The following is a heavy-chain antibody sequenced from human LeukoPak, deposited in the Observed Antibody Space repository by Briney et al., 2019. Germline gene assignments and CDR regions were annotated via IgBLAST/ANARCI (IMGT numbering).Heavy chain of an antibody. CDR1: GYTFTSYA. CDR3: ARSYYYDSSGYHAFDI. Sequence: ASVKVSCKASGYTFTSYAIHWVRQAPGQRLEWMGWINAGNGNTKYSQKFQGRVTITRDTSASTAYMELSSLRSEDTAVYYCARSYYYDSSGYHAFDIWGQGTMVTVSS. CDR2: INAGNGNT. V-gene: IGHV1-3*01. D-gene: IGHD3-22*01. J-gene: IGHJ3*02.